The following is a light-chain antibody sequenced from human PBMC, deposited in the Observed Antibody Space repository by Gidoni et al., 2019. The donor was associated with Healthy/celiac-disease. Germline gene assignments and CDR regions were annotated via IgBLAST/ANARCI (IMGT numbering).Light chain of an antibody. CDR3: QQSYSTPRVT. CDR1: QSISRY. CDR2: AAS. J-gene: IGKJ1*01. Sequence: DIQMTLSTSSLSASVGDRVTITCRASQSISRYFNWYQQKPGKAPKLLIYAASSLQSGVPSRFSGSGSVTDFTLTISSLLPEDFATYYCQQSYSTPRVTFGQGTKVEIK. V-gene: IGKV1-39*01.